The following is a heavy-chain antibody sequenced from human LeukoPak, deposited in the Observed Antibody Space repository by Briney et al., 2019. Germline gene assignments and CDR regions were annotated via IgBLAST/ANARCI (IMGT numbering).Heavy chain of an antibody. V-gene: IGHV3-23*01. CDR3: AKASHGDYYYYMDV. Sequence: GGSLRLSCVASGFTFSNYNMNWVRQAPGKGLEWVSTISYSGASTYYADSVKGRFTISRDNSKNTLYLQMNSLRAEDTALYYCAKASHGDYYYYMDVWGKGTTVTVSS. CDR2: ISYSGAST. D-gene: IGHD3-10*01. J-gene: IGHJ6*03. CDR1: GFTFSNYN.